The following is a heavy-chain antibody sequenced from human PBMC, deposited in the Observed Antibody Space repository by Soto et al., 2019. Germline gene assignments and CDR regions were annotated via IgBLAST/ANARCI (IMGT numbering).Heavy chain of an antibody. D-gene: IGHD4-17*01. CDR1: GDSISSYY. Sequence: SETLSLTCTVSGDSISSYYWSWIRQPPGKGLEWIGDIYYSGSTNYNPSLKSRVTISVDKSKNQFSLKLNSVTAADTAVYYCARVWTTVTNWFDPWGQGTLVTVSS. CDR3: ARVWTTVTNWFDP. CDR2: IYYSGST. V-gene: IGHV4-59*12. J-gene: IGHJ5*02.